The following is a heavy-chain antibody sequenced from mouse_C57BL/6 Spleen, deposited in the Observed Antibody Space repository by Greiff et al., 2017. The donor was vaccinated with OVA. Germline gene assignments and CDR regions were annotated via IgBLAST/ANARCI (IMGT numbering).Heavy chain of an antibody. CDR2: ISSGGSYT. V-gene: IGHV5-6*01. J-gene: IGHJ2*01. CDR1: GFTFSSYG. Sequence: EVHLVESGGDLVKPGGSLKLSCAASGFTFSSYGMSWVRQTPDKRLEWVATISSGGSYTYYPDSVKGRFTISRDNAKNTLYLQMSSLKSEDTAMYYCARRNPKVYFDYWGQGTTLTVSS. CDR3: ARRNPKVYFDY. D-gene: IGHD1-3*01.